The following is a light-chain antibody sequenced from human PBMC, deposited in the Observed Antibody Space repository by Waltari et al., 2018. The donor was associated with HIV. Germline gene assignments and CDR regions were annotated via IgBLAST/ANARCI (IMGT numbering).Light chain of an antibody. CDR3: QTWGTGIQV. CDR2: LTSDGRH. CDR1: SGHINYV. V-gene: IGLV4-69*01. Sequence: QVVLTQPPSASASLAASVKLTCTLSSGHINYVIAWHQQQPPRGPRYLMKLTSDGRHSQGEGIPARFSGCSSGAERYLTISSLQSEDEADYFCQTWGTGIQVFGGGTRLTVL. J-gene: IGLJ2*01.